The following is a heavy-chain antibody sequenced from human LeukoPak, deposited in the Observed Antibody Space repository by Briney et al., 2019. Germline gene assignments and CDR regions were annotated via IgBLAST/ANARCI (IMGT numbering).Heavy chain of an antibody. D-gene: IGHD1-26*01. Sequence: GGSLRLSCAASGFTFSIYWMHWVRQAPGKGLVWVSRINSDGSSTSYADSVKGRFTISRDNAKNTLYLQMNSLRAEDTAVYYCATDHAVGASARYYYYGMDVWGQGTTVTVSS. J-gene: IGHJ6*02. V-gene: IGHV3-74*01. CDR3: ATDHAVGASARYYYYGMDV. CDR2: INSDGSST. CDR1: GFTFSIYW.